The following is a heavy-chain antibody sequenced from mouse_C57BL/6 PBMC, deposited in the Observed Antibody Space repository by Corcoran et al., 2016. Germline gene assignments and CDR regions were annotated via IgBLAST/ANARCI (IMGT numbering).Heavy chain of an antibody. J-gene: IGHJ1*03. CDR2: INTYSGVP. Sequence: QIQLVQSGPELKKPGETVKISCKASGYTFTTYGMSWVKQAPGKGLKWMGWINTYSGVPTYADDFKGRFAFSLETSASTAYLQINNLKNEDTATYFCARHRPSYWYFDVWGTGTTVTVSS. V-gene: IGHV9-3*01. CDR3: ARHRPSYWYFDV. CDR1: GYTFTTYG. D-gene: IGHD2-14*01.